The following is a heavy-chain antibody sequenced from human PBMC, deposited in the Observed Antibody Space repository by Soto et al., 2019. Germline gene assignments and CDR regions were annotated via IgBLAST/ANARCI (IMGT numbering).Heavy chain of an antibody. CDR1: GYTFTSYG. Sequence: QVQLVQSGAEVKKPGASVKVSCKASGYTFTSYGISWVRQAPGQWLEGMGWISAYNGNTKYAQKLQGRGIMTTDTSYSTAYLALRSLRYHDTAVDYCARNLAAAGPFDFWGQGTLVNVSS. J-gene: IGHJ4*02. CDR2: ISAYNGNT. CDR3: ARNLAAAGPFDF. V-gene: IGHV1-18*01. D-gene: IGHD6-13*01.